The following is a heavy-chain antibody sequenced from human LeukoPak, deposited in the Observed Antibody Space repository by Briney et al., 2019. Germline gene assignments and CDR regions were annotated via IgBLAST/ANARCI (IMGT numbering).Heavy chain of an antibody. V-gene: IGHV3-21*01. CDR1: GFTFSSYS. J-gene: IGHJ6*03. CDR3: ARAITMVRGVYYYYYMDV. D-gene: IGHD3-10*01. CDR2: ISSSSSYI. Sequence: GGSLRLSCAASGFTFSSYSMNWVRQAPGKGLEWVSSISSSSSYIYYADSVKGRFTISRDDAKNSLYLQMNSLRAEDTAVYYCARAITMVRGVYYYYYMDVWGKGTTVTVSS.